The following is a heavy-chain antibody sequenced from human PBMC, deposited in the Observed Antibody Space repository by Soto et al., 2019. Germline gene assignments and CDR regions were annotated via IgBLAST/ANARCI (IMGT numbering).Heavy chain of an antibody. V-gene: IGHV1-3*01. CDR1: GYTFTTYG. CDR3: AISSNWDRPFDF. D-gene: IGHD4-4*01. J-gene: IGHJ4*02. CDR2: INVGNGDT. Sequence: QVQLVQSGAEVKKPGASVKVSCKASGYTFTTYGLHCVRQAPGQGLAWMGWINVGNGDTKYSQEFQGRVTITRDTFASTAYMELSNLRSEDTAVYYCAISSNWDRPFDFWGQGTLVTVSS.